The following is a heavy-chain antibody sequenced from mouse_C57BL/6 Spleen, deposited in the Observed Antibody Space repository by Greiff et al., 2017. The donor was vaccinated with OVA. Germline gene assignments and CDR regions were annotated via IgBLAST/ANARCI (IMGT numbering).Heavy chain of an antibody. Sequence: DVKLQESGPGLVKPSQSLSLTCSVTGYSITSGYYWNWIRQFPGNKLGWMGYISYDGSNNYNPSLKNRISITRDTSKNQFFLKLNSVTTEDTATYYCARPYGNYVDWFAYWGQGTLVTVSA. D-gene: IGHD2-10*02. V-gene: IGHV3-6*01. J-gene: IGHJ3*01. CDR2: ISYDGSN. CDR1: GYSITSGYY. CDR3: ARPYGNYVDWFAY.